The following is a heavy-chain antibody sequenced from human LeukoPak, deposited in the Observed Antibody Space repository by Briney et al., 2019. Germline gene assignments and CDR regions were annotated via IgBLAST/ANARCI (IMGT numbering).Heavy chain of an antibody. CDR2: IYPGDSDT. CDR3: ARRVEEPIWSGYSWTNLKFAYYMDV. D-gene: IGHD3-3*01. Sequence: GESLKISCKGSGYSFTSYWIGWVRQMPGKGLEWMGIIYPGDSDTRYSPSFQGQVTISADKSISTAYLQWSSLKASDTAMYYCARRVEEPIWSGYSWTNLKFAYYMDVWGKGTTVTVSS. V-gene: IGHV5-51*01. J-gene: IGHJ6*03. CDR1: GYSFTSYW.